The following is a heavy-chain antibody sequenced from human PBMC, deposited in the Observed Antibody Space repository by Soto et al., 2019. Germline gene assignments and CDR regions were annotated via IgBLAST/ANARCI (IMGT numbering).Heavy chain of an antibody. CDR2: ISYDGSNK. V-gene: IGHV3-30-3*01. Sequence: GSLRLSCAASGFTFSSYAMHWVRQAPGKGLEWVAVISYDGSNKYYADSVKGRFTISRDNSKNTLYLQMNSLRAEDTAVYYCARDLRPIAARPGFLVYWGQGTLVTVSS. D-gene: IGHD6-6*01. CDR1: GFTFSSYA. CDR3: ARDLRPIAARPGFLVY. J-gene: IGHJ4*02.